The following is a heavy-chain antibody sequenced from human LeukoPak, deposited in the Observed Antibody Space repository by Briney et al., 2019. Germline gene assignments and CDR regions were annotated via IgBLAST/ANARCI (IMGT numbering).Heavy chain of an antibody. CDR1: GYTLTELS. CDR3: ATDSSGYSASYYYYGMDV. D-gene: IGHD3-22*01. CDR2: FDPEDGET. Sequence: ASVKVSCKVSGYTLTELSMHWVRQAPGKGLEWMGGFDPEDGETIYAQKFQGRVTMTEDTSTDTAYMELSSLRSEDTAVYYCATDSSGYSASYYYYGMDVWGQGTTVTVSS. J-gene: IGHJ6*02. V-gene: IGHV1-24*01.